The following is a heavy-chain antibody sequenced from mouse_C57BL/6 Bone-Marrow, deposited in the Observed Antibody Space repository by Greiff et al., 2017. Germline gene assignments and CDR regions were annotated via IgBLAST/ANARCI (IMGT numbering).Heavy chain of an antibody. V-gene: IGHV1-15*01. CDR3: APYGSSFYFDY. Sequence: QVQLQQSGAELVRPGASVTLSCKASGYTFTDYEMHWVKQTPVHGLEWIGAIDPETGGTAYNQKFKGKAILTADKSSSTAYMELRSLTSEDSAVYYCAPYGSSFYFDYWGQGTTLTVSS. J-gene: IGHJ2*01. CDR2: IDPETGGT. D-gene: IGHD1-1*01. CDR1: GYTFTDYE.